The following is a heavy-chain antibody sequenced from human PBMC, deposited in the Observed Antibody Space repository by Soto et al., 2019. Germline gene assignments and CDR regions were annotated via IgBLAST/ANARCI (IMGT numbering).Heavy chain of an antibody. J-gene: IGHJ3*02. CDR1: GFTFSSYA. Sequence: EVQLLESGGGLVQPGGSLRLSCAASGFTFSSYAMSWVRQTPGKGLEWVSGVLGGGGSTFYADSVKGRFTISRDNSKSTLYVPMNSLRAEDTAIYYCARQGPPRDAFDIWGQGTVVTVSS. CDR2: VLGGGGST. CDR3: ARQGPPRDAFDI. V-gene: IGHV3-23*01.